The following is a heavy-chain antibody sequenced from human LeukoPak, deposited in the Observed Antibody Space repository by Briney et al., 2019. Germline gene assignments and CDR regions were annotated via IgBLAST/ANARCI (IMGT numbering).Heavy chain of an antibody. CDR2: IIPIFGTA. J-gene: IGHJ5*02. CDR3: ARSLIEMAPIGWFDP. D-gene: IGHD5-24*01. Sequence: SVKVSCKASGGTFSSYAISWVRQAPGQGLEWMGGIIPIFGTANYAQKFQGRVTITADESTSTAYMELSSLRSEDTAVYYCARSLIEMAPIGWFDPWGQGTLVTVSS. CDR1: GGTFSSYA. V-gene: IGHV1-69*13.